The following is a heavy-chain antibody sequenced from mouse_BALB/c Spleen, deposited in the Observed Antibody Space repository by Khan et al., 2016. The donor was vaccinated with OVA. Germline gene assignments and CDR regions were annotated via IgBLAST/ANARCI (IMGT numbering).Heavy chain of an antibody. V-gene: IGHV1-63*02. CDR2: IYPRGYYT. J-gene: IGHJ1*01. CDR1: GYTFTNYW. D-gene: IGHD3-1*01. CDR3: TRWATGFFDV. Sequence: QVQLQQSGTELIRPGTSVKMSCKASGYTFTNYWLGWVKQRPGHGLEWIGDIYPRGYYTNYNEKFKGKATLTVDTSSNTAYMQLSSLTSEDSAVYFCTRWATGFFDVWGAGTTVTVSS.